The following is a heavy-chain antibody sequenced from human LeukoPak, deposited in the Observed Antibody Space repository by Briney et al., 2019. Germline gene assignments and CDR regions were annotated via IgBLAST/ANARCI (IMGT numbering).Heavy chain of an antibody. V-gene: IGHV3-23*01. CDR3: AKEALGYNNGYNDAFDF. J-gene: IGHJ3*01. D-gene: IGHD5-18*01. CDR2: ISGSGRTT. Sequence: PGVSLRLSCEASVFTFRGYAMSWVPEAPGKGLEGVSGISGSGRTTYYTDSVKGRLTISRGNYKNTLYLQMNRLRVEDTAVYFCAKEALGYNNGYNDAFDFWGQGTMVTVSS. CDR1: VFTFRGYA.